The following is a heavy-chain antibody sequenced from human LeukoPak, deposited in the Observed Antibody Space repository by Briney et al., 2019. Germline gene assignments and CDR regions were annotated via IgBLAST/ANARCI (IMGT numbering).Heavy chain of an antibody. D-gene: IGHD2-15*01. J-gene: IGHJ3*02. CDR1: GGTFSSYA. CDR2: IIPIFGTA. V-gene: IGHV1-69*05. CDR3: ARRDFRRYCSGGSCYTEDAFDI. Sequence: SVKVSCKASGGTFSSYAISWVRQAPGQGLEWMGGIIPIFGTANYAQKFQGRVTITTDESTSTAYMELSSLRSEDTAVYYCARRDFRRYCSGGSCYTEDAFDIWGQGTMVTVSS.